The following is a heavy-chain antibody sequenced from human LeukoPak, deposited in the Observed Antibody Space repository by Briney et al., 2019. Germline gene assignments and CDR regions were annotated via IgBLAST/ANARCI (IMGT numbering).Heavy chain of an antibody. CDR2: IYWDDDK. CDR3: AHRSSVTLFDY. V-gene: IGHV2-5*08. D-gene: IGHD4-11*01. CDR1: GDSISRYYW. J-gene: IGHJ4*02. Sequence: TLSLTCTVSGDSISRYYWSWIRQPPGKALEWLALIYWDDDKRYSPSLKSRLTITKDTSKNQVVLTMTNMDPVDTATYYCAHRSSVTLFDYWGQGTLVTVSS.